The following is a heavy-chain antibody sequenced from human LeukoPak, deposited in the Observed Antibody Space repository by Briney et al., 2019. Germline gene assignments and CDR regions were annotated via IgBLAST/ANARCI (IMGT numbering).Heavy chain of an antibody. J-gene: IGHJ6*02. D-gene: IGHD6-19*01. V-gene: IGHV4-34*01. CDR3: AREQIRKWLVYGMDV. Sequence: SETLSLTCAVYGGSFSGYYWSWIRQPPGKGLKWTGEINHSGSTNYNPSLKSRVTISVDTSKNQFSLKLSSVTAADTAVYYCAREQIRKWLVYGMDVWGQGTTVTVSS. CDR1: GGSFSGYY. CDR2: INHSGST.